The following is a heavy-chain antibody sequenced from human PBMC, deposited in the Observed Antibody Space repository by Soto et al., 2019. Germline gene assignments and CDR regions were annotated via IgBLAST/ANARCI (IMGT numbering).Heavy chain of an antibody. CDR2: IKQDGSEK. Sequence: EVQLVESGGGLVQPGGSLRLSCAASGFTFSSYWMSWVRQAPGKGLEWVANIKQDGSEKYYVDSAKGRFTISRDNAKNSLYLQMNSLRAEDTAVYYCARLVRGVIISWAPDYWGQGTLVTVSS. J-gene: IGHJ4*02. V-gene: IGHV3-7*01. CDR3: ARLVRGVIISWAPDY. D-gene: IGHD3-10*01. CDR1: GFTFSSYW.